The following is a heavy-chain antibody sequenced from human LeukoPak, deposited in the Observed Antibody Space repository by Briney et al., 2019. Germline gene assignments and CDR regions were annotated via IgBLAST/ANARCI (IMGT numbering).Heavy chain of an antibody. CDR3: AKDEYGFGELLYYFDY. D-gene: IGHD3-10*01. Sequence: GGSLRLSCAACGFTFSSYAMSWVRQAPGKGLEWVSAISGSGGSTYYADSVKGRFTISRDNSKNTLYLQMNSLRAEDTAVYYCAKDEYGFGELLYYFDYWGQGTLVTVSS. J-gene: IGHJ4*02. CDR2: ISGSGGST. V-gene: IGHV3-23*01. CDR1: GFTFSSYA.